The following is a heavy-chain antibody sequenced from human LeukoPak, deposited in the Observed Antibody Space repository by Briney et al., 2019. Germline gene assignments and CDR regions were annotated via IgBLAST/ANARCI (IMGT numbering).Heavy chain of an antibody. J-gene: IGHJ4*02. CDR2: IIPILGIA. Sequence: ASVKVSCKASGGTFSSYAISWVRQAPGQGLEWMGRIIPILGIANYAQKFQGRVTITADKSTSTAYMELSSLRSEDTAVYYCAREIEDGYNPIFDYWGQGTLVTVSS. D-gene: IGHD5-12*01. V-gene: IGHV1-69*04. CDR1: GGTFSSYA. CDR3: AREIEDGYNPIFDY.